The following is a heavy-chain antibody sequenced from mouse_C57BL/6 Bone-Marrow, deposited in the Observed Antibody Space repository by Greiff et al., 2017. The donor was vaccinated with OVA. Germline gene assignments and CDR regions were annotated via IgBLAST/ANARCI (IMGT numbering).Heavy chain of an antibody. J-gene: IGHJ1*03. V-gene: IGHV1-61*01. D-gene: IGHD1-1*01. Sequence: VQLQQPGAELVRPGSSVKLSCKASGYTFTSYWMDWVKQRPGQGLEWIGNIYPSDSETHYNQKFKDKATLTVDKSSSTAYMQLSSLTSEDSAVYYGARYGSSIYWYFDVWGTGTTVTVSS. CDR2: IYPSDSET. CDR3: ARYGSSIYWYFDV. CDR1: GYTFTSYW.